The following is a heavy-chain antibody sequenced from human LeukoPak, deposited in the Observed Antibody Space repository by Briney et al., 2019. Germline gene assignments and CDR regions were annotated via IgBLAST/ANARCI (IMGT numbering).Heavy chain of an antibody. D-gene: IGHD6-6*01. CDR1: GGSISSSSYY. Sequence: PWETLSLTCTVSGGSISSSSYYWGWIRQPPGKGLEWIGSLNYSGSTYYNPSLKSRVTISVDTSKNQFSLKLSSVTAADTAVYYCARHVKGHSSSSGAGYMDVWGKGTTVTVSS. V-gene: IGHV4-39*01. CDR3: ARHVKGHSSSSGAGYMDV. J-gene: IGHJ6*03. CDR2: LNYSGST.